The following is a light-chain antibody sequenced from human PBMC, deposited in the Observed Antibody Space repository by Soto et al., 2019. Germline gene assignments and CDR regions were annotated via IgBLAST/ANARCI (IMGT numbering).Light chain of an antibody. CDR3: QQSYRAPRT. V-gene: IGKV1-39*01. CDR1: QNINIY. CDR2: TAS. J-gene: IGKJ1*01. Sequence: DIPMTQSTSSLSASVGDRVTITCRASQNINIYLNWYQQKPGKAPKLLIYTASTLQTGVPSRFSGSGSGTEFTLTISSLQPDDFGTYYCQQSYRAPRTFGQGTRV.